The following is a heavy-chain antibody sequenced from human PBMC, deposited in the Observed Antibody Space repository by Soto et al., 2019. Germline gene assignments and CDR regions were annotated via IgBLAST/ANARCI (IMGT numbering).Heavy chain of an antibody. CDR2: IIPIFGTA. CDR1: GGTFSSYA. J-gene: IGHJ4*02. Sequence: QVQLVQSGAEVKKPGSSVKVSCKASGGTFSSYAISWVRQAPGQGLEWMGGIIPIFGTANYAQKFQGRVTITADESTSTGYMELSSLRSEDTAVYYCARPSMIVAAVSPWYFDYWGQGTLVTVSS. D-gene: IGHD3-22*01. CDR3: ARPSMIVAAVSPWYFDY. V-gene: IGHV1-69*12.